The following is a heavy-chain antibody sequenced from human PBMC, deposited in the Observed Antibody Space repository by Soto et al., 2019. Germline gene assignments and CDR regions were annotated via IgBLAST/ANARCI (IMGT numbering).Heavy chain of an antibody. Sequence: QVQLVQSGAEVKKPGASVKISCKASGYTFSSSYIHWVRQAPGQGLEWMGLINPSGFSTDYAQTFQGRVTVTRDTPTSTVYMELSSLRSEDTAVYYCASGGYTYGFSAMDVWGPGTTVAVSS. J-gene: IGHJ6*02. CDR2: INPSGFST. D-gene: IGHD5-18*01. CDR3: ASGGYTYGFSAMDV. V-gene: IGHV1-46*01. CDR1: GYTFSSSY.